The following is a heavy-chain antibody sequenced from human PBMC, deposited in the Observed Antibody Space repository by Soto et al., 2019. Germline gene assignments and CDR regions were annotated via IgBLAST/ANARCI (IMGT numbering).Heavy chain of an antibody. J-gene: IGHJ3*01. CDR1: GYTFATYW. CDR2: IYPGDSDT. CDR3: GRLPASGNPNGGALDV. V-gene: IGHV5-51*01. Sequence: GESLKISCKVFGYTFATYWIAWVRQSPGKGLEWMAIIYPGDSDTRYNPSFQGHVTISADASTSIAYLQLTSLKASDTAIYFCGRLPASGNPNGGALDVWGQGTVVTVSS. D-gene: IGHD2-21*01.